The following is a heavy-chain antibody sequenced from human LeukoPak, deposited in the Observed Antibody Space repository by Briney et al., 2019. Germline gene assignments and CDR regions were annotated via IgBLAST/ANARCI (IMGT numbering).Heavy chain of an antibody. Sequence: PAASLTLSCAASGFTFSNYAMSCVRQAPGKVLEWVSAIVGTVGSTYYADSVKGRFTISRDNSKNTLYLQMNSLRAEDTAVYYCAKWGDYDILTGYYDSDYWGQGTLVTVSS. V-gene: IGHV3-23*01. CDR2: IVGTVGST. D-gene: IGHD3-9*01. CDR1: GFTFSNYA. CDR3: AKWGDYDILTGYYDSDY. J-gene: IGHJ4*02.